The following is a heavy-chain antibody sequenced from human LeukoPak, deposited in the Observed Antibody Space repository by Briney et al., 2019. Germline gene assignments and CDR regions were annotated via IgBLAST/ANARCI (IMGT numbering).Heavy chain of an antibody. V-gene: IGHV3-30*02. CDR1: GFTFSSYG. CDR3: AGAPPRIAAAGTTPPFDY. J-gene: IGHJ4*02. Sequence: GGSLRLSCAASGFTFSSYGMHWVRQAPGKGLEWVAFIRYDGSNKYYADSVKGRFTISRDNAKNTLYLQMNSLRAEDTAVYYCAGAPPRIAAAGTTPPFDYWGQGTLVTVSS. CDR2: IRYDGSNK. D-gene: IGHD6-13*01.